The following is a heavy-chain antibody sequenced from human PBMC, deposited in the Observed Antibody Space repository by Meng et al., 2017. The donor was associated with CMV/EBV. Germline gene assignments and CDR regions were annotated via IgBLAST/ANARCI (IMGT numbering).Heavy chain of an antibody. CDR3: ARGGY. CDR1: GLTFISYS. Sequence: GQVVESWGGLVKPGVSLRLSCADFGLTFISYSMNWVRQAPVKGLEWVSSISSSSSYIYYADSVKGRFTISRDNAKNSLYLQMNSLRAEDTAVYYCARGGYWGQGTLVTVFS. V-gene: IGHV3-21*01. J-gene: IGHJ4*02. CDR2: ISSSSSYI.